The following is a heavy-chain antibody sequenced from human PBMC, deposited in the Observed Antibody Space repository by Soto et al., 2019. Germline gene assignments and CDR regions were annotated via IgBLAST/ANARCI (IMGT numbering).Heavy chain of an antibody. CDR2: ISSSGSTI. V-gene: IGHV3-11*01. Sequence: GESLKISCAASGFTFSDYYMSWIRQAPGKGLEWVSYISSSGSTIYYADSVKGRFTISRDNAKNSLYLQMNSLRAEDTAVYYCAVEQDNWNYPLKMDYWGQGTLVTVSS. J-gene: IGHJ4*02. CDR1: GFTFSDYY. CDR3: AVEQDNWNYPLKMDY. D-gene: IGHD1-7*01.